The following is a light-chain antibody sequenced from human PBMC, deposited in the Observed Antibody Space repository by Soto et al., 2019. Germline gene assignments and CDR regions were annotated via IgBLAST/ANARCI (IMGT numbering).Light chain of an antibody. CDR1: QSISNW. J-gene: IGKJ2*01. Sequence: DIQMTQSPSTLSASVGDTVTITCRASQSISNWLAWYQQKPWQAPKLLIHKASTLESGVRSRFSGSGSGTELTITISSLQPDDFVSFYCQQYERFPYTFRQWTKLEIK. CDR2: KAS. CDR3: QQYERFPYT. V-gene: IGKV1-5*03.